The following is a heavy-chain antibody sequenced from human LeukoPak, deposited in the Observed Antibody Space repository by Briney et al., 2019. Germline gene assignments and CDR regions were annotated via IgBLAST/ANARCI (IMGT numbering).Heavy chain of an antibody. CDR1: GGSFSGYY. J-gene: IGHJ4*02. CDR2: INHSGST. Sequence: PSETLSLNCAVYGGSFSGYYWRWIRQPPGKGLEWIGEINHSGSTNYNPSLKSRVTISVDTSKNQFSLKLSSVTAADTAVYYCARARRGPPDEVTIFGVVISNYLDYWGQGTLVTVSS. CDR3: ARARRGPPDEVTIFGVVISNYLDY. D-gene: IGHD3-3*01. V-gene: IGHV4-34*01.